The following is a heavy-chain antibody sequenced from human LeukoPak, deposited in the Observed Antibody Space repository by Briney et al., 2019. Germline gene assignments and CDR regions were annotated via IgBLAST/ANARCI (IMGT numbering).Heavy chain of an antibody. J-gene: IGHJ4*02. Sequence: PSETLSRTCTVSGGSISSSSYYWGWIRQPPGKGLEWIGSIYYSGSTYYNPSLKSRVTISVDTSKNQFSLKLSSVTAADTAVYYCASKPFDYWGQGTLVTVSS. CDR2: IYYSGST. CDR1: GGSISSSSYY. V-gene: IGHV4-39*01. CDR3: ASKPFDY.